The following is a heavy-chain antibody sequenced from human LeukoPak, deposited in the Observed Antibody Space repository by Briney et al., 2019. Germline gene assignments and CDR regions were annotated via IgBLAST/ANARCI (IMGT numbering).Heavy chain of an antibody. CDR3: AKDYDGFGELFGCFDY. Sequence: GGSLRLSCAASGFTFSSYAMSWVRQAPGKGLEWVSAISGSGGSTYYADSVKGRFTISRDNSKNTLYLQMNSLRAEDTAVYYCAKDYDGFGELFGCFDYWGQGTLVTVSS. CDR1: GFTFSSYA. V-gene: IGHV3-23*01. CDR2: ISGSGGST. D-gene: IGHD3-10*01. J-gene: IGHJ4*02.